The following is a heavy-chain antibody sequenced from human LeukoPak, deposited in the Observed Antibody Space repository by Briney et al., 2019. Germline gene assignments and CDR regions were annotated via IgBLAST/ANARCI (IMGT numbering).Heavy chain of an antibody. V-gene: IGHV1-2*02. J-gene: IGHJ4*02. CDR3: APRRVAADNGFDY. D-gene: IGHD6-19*01. CDR1: GYTFTDYY. Sequence: ASVKVSCKASGYTFTDYYMHWMRQAPGQGPEWMGWMNPTSGGANYAQKFQGRVTMTRDTSITTAYMELSSLRSDDTAVYYCAPRRVAADNGFDYWGQGTLVTVSS. CDR2: MNPTSGGA.